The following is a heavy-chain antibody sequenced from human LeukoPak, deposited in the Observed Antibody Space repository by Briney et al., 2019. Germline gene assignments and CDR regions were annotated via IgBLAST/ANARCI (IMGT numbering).Heavy chain of an antibody. CDR1: GFTFSSYW. CDR3: ARDLAWGAFDY. J-gene: IGHJ4*02. V-gene: IGHV3-7*03. D-gene: IGHD7-27*01. Sequence: GGSLRLSCAASGFTFSSYWMSWVRQAPGKGLEWVANIKQDGSEKYYADSVKGRFTISRDDSRNTLSLQMNSLRVEDTAVYYCARDLAWGAFDYWGQGILVAVSS. CDR2: IKQDGSEK.